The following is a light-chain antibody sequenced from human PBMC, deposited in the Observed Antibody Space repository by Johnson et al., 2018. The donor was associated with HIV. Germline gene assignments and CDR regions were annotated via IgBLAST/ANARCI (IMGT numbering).Light chain of an antibody. CDR2: ENN. J-gene: IGLJ1*01. CDR1: TSNIGNNY. CDR3: GTWDTSLSAYV. Sequence: QAVLTQPPSVSAAPGQKVTISCSGSTSNIGNNYVSWYQQLPGTAPTLVMHENNKRPSGIPDRFSGSKSGTSATLGITGLPTGDEADYYCGTWDTSLSAYVFGTGTTVTVL. V-gene: IGLV1-51*02.